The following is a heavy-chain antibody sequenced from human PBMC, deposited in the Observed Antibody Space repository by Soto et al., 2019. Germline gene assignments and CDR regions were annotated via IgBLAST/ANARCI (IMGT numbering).Heavy chain of an antibody. CDR1: GGTFISYT. Sequence: SVKVSCKASGGTFISYTISWVRQAPGQGLEWMGRIIPILGIANNAQKFQGRVTITADKSTSTAYMELSSLRAEDTAVYYFANQRGGYDRDFDYWGQGALVTVSS. J-gene: IGHJ4*02. CDR2: IIPILGIA. V-gene: IGHV1-69*02. D-gene: IGHD5-12*01. CDR3: ANQRGGYDRDFDY.